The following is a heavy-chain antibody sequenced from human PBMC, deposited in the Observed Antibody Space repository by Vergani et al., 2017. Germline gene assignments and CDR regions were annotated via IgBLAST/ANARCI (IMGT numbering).Heavy chain of an antibody. J-gene: IGHJ4*02. Sequence: QVQLKESGPGLVKPSETLSLTCTVSNFFISSNAYYWGWIRQAPGRGLEWIGSLHHNGATSHNPSLRSRVTMSVDTSKNQFSLSLNSVTAADTAIYYCARLGSNSGYVYPVDYWGQGTLVTVSS. D-gene: IGHD5-12*01. V-gene: IGHV4-38-2*02. CDR3: ARLGSNSGYVYPVDY. CDR2: LHHNGAT. CDR1: NFFISSNAYY.